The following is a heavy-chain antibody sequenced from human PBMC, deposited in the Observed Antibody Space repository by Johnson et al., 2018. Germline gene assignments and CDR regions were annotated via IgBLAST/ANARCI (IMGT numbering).Heavy chain of an antibody. V-gene: IGHV3-NL1*01. Sequence: QVQLVQSGGGVVQPGRSLRLSCAASGFTFSSYGMSWVRQAPGKGLEWVSGINWNGGSTGYADSVKGRFTISRDNSKNTLYLQMNSLRAEDTAVYYCAKDGIVGATDYYYGMDVWGQGTTVTVAS. CDR2: INWNGGST. J-gene: IGHJ6*02. CDR3: AKDGIVGATDYYYGMDV. D-gene: IGHD1-26*01. CDR1: GFTFSSYG.